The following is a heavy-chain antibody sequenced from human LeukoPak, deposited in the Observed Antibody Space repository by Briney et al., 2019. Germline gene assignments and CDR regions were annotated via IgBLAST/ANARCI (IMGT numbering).Heavy chain of an antibody. Sequence: PGGSLRLPCAASGFTSISYGMHWVRQAPGKGLEWVAFIRYDGSNKYYADSVKGRFTISRDNSKNTLYLQMNSLRVEATAVYYCAKVDVNCSGGRCDPPYFDYWGQGTLVTVSS. CDR2: IRYDGSNK. V-gene: IGHV3-30*02. CDR1: GFTSISYG. CDR3: AKVDVNCSGGRCDPPYFDY. D-gene: IGHD2-15*01. J-gene: IGHJ4*02.